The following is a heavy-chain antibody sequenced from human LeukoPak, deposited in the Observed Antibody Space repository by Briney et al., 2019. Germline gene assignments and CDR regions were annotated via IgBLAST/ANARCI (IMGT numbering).Heavy chain of an antibody. J-gene: IGHJ3*02. D-gene: IGHD3-22*01. CDR2: VYHSGNT. V-gene: IGHV4-4*02. CDR3: AKLQRVTMNSFDI. Sequence: KPSETLSLTCAVSGGSISVSNCWSWVRQPPGKGLEWIGEVYHSGNTNYNPSLKSRVIISLDKSKNQFSLKLNSVTAADTAVYFCAKLQRVTMNSFDIWGQGALVTVSS. CDR1: GGSISVSNC.